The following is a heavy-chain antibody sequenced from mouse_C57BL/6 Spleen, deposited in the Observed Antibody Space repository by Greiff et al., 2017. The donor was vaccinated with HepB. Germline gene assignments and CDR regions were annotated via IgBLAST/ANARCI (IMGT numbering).Heavy chain of an antibody. J-gene: IGHJ3*01. CDR3: ARAGGYYGSWFAY. V-gene: IGHV1-64*01. Sequence: QVQLQQPGAELVKPGASVKLSCKASGYTFTSYWMHWVKQRPGPGLEWIGMIHPNSGSTNYNEKFKSKATLTVDKSSSTAYMQLSSLTSEDSAVYCCARAGGYYGSWFAYWGQGTLVTVSA. CDR2: IHPNSGST. CDR1: GYTFTSYW. D-gene: IGHD1-2*01.